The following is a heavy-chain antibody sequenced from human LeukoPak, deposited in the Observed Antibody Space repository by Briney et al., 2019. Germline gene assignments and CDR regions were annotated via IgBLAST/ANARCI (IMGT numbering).Heavy chain of an antibody. D-gene: IGHD1-26*01. CDR2: IVGNTDST. Sequence: PGGSLRLSCAASGFTFSSHGMSWVRQAPGKGLEWVSGIVGNTDSTYYADSVKGRFTISRDNSKNTLYLQMNSLRAEDTAVYYCAKGNTRKGATGDYWGQGTLVTVSS. J-gene: IGHJ4*02. CDR3: AKGNTRKGATGDY. V-gene: IGHV3-23*01. CDR1: GFTFSSHG.